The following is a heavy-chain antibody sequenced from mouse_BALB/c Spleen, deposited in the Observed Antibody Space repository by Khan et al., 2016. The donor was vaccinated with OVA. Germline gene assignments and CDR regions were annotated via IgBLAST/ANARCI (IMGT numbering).Heavy chain of an antibody. D-gene: IGHD1-1*02. J-gene: IGHJ3*01. CDR2: IWSGGST. V-gene: IGHV2-2*02. CDR3: ARGDDYYGRGAWFPY. Sequence: QVQLKESGPGLVQPSQSLSITCTVSGFSLTNYGVHWVRQSPGKGLEWLGLIWSGGSTDYNAAFISRLSISKDNSKSQVFFKMNSLQANDTAIYYCARGDDYYGRGAWFPYWGQGTLVTVSA. CDR1: GFSLTNYG.